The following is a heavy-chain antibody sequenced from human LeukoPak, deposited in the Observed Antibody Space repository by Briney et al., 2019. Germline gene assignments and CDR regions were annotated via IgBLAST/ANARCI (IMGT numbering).Heavy chain of an antibody. CDR3: AKDQEEGTSSGVFDY. V-gene: IGHV3-7*01. CDR1: GFTFSSYW. CDR2: IKQDGSEK. D-gene: IGHD2-2*01. Sequence: GGSLRLSCAASGFTFSSYWMSWVRQAPGKGLEWVANIKQDGSEKYYVDSVKGRFTISRDNSKNTLYLQMNSLRAEDTAVYYCAKDQEEGTSSGVFDYWGQGTLVTVSS. J-gene: IGHJ4*02.